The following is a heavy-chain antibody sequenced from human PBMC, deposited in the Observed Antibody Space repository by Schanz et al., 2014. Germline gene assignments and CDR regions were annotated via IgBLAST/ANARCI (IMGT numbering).Heavy chain of an antibody. Sequence: QVQLVQSGAEVKKPGASVKVSCKASGYTFTSESMHWVRQAPGQGLEWMGWISPYNGNTNYAQKLQGRVIVTTDTSTSTAYMGLRSLISDDTAMDYCAARWGYCTATACQILEVLDVWGQGTMVTVSS. CDR3: AARWGYCTATACQILEVLDV. J-gene: IGHJ3*01. D-gene: IGHD2-8*02. CDR1: GYTFTSES. V-gene: IGHV1-18*01. CDR2: ISPYNGNT.